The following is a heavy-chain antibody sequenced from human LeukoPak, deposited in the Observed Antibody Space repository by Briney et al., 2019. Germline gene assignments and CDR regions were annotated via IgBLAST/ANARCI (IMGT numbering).Heavy chain of an antibody. J-gene: IGHJ6*02. V-gene: IGHV3-23*01. CDR3: AREIVVVVADTRYYYYGMDV. D-gene: IGHD2-15*01. CDR1: GFTFSSYA. Sequence: GGSLRLSCAASGFTFSSYAMSWVRQAPGKGLEWVSAISGSGGSTYYADSVKGRFTISRDNSKNTLYLQMNSLRAEDTAVYYCAREIVVVVADTRYYYYGMDVWGQGTTVTVSS. CDR2: ISGSGGST.